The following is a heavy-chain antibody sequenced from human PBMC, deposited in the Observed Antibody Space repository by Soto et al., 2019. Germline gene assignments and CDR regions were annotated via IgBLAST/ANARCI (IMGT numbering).Heavy chain of an antibody. J-gene: IGHJ4*02. D-gene: IGHD3-3*01. Sequence: QVQMVQSGAEVKRSGASVKVSCRVSGYTFTNYAITWVRQAPGQGLEWMGWISPYNAYTNYAQRLQGRVTMTTDTSTQTAYMELRSLTSYDTAVYYFARGSGTFDSWGQGTLVTVSS. CDR3: ARGSGTFDS. CDR1: GYTFTNYA. V-gene: IGHV1-18*01. CDR2: ISPYNAYT.